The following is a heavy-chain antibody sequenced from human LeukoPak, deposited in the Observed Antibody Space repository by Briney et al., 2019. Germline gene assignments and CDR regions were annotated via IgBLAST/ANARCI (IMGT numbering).Heavy chain of an antibody. CDR3: LLSNLHYYYYYMDV. J-gene: IGHJ6*03. V-gene: IGHV3-73*01. CDR1: GFTFSGSA. CDR2: IRSKANSCAT. Sequence: PGGSLKLSCAASGFTFSGSAMHWVRHASGKGLEWVGRIRSKANSCATAYAASVKGRFTISRDDSKNTAYLQMNSLKTEDTAVYYCLLSNLHYYYYYMDVWGKGTTVTVSS.